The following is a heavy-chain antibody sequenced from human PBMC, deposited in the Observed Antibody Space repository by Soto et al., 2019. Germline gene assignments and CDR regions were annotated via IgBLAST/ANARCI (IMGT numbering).Heavy chain of an antibody. V-gene: IGHV3-30*18. Sequence: QVQLVESGGGVVQPGRSLRLSCAASGVTFSSYGMQWDRQPPSTGLEWVAVISYDGSNKYYADSVKGRFTISRDNSKNTLYLQMNSLSAEATAVYYCAKAHDYGDYAPLDYWGQGTLVTVSS. J-gene: IGHJ4*02. CDR2: ISYDGSNK. CDR3: AKAHDYGDYAPLDY. CDR1: GVTFSSYG. D-gene: IGHD4-17*01.